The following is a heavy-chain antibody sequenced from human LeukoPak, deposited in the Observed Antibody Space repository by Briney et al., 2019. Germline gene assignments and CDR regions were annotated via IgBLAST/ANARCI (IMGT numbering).Heavy chain of an antibody. CDR3: ATRKLGNDY. J-gene: IGHJ4*02. V-gene: IGHV4-59*02. CDR1: GGSVSNYY. CDR2: IYYTEA. D-gene: IGHD7-27*01. Sequence: PSETLSLTCTVSGGSVSNYYWSWIRQSPGKGLEWIGYIYYTEASYNPSLKSRVTISADTSKNQFSLKLYSVTAADTAVYYCATRKLGNDYWGQGTLVTVSS.